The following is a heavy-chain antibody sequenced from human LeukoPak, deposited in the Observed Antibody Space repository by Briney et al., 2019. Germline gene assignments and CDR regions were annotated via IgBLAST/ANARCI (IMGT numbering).Heavy chain of an antibody. Sequence: ASVKVSCKASGYTFTSYYMHWVRQAPGQGLEWMGITNPSGGSTSYAQKFQGRVTMTRDMSTSTVYMELSSLRSEDTAVYYCARETKVVPAAAGLNYWGQGTLATVSS. CDR1: GYTFTSYY. D-gene: IGHD2-2*01. J-gene: IGHJ4*02. V-gene: IGHV1-46*01. CDR2: TNPSGGST. CDR3: ARETKVVPAAAGLNY.